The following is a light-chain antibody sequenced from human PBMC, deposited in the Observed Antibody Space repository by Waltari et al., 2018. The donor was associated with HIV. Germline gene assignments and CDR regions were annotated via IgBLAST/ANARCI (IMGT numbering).Light chain of an antibody. CDR1: KLGYKS. V-gene: IGLV3-1*01. CDR2: QDT. Sequence: SFELTQPPSMSVSPGQTAIIACSGDKLGYKSVCWYQQRPGQSPVMVMYQDTERPSGVPERFSGSISGDTASLTISGTQPLDEADYYCQVWDNNNAVFGGGTKLTVL. CDR3: QVWDNNNAV. J-gene: IGLJ2*01.